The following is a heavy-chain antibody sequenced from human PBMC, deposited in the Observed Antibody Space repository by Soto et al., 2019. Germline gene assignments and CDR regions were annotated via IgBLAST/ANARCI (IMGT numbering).Heavy chain of an antibody. D-gene: IGHD1-26*01. CDR1: GYTFTDYV. V-gene: IGHV1-3*01. CDR3: AREDNPQSGTYFFDS. Sequence: QLVQSGAEVKKPGASVKVSCKASGYTFTDYVIHWVRQAPGQRPEWMGWIHGGNGNTEYSQKFQGRVTITRDTSATTSNMELSSLRSGDTAVFYCAREDNPQSGTYFFDSWGQGTLVTVSS. J-gene: IGHJ4*02. CDR2: IHGGNGNT.